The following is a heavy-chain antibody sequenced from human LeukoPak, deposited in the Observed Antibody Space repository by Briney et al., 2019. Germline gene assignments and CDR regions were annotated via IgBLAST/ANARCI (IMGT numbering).Heavy chain of an antibody. CDR1: NYSISSAYY. V-gene: IGHV4-38-2*02. CDR2: IAHGGRP. D-gene: IGHD5-12*01. J-gene: IGHJ5*02. Sequence: PSETLSLTCTVSNYSISSAYYWGWIRQPPGKGLEWIGSIAHGGRPYYNPSLKSRVTISVDTSKNQFSLKLSSVTAADTAVYYCTSLNSGYGGWFDHWGQGTLVTVSS. CDR3: TSLNSGYGGWFDH.